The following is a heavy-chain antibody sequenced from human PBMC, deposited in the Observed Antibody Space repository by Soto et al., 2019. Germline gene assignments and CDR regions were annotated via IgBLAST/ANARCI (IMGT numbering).Heavy chain of an antibody. CDR1: GYSFTNYG. CDR3: ARDRGVAPPVAGNTHYFYYMDV. Sequence: QDQLVQSGAEVKKPGASVTVSCKASGYSFTNYGVTWVRQAPGQGLEWMGWISAFNGNTHYAQNLQGGVTTTTDASTSTAYMELRSLRSDDTAVYYCARDRGVAPPVAGNTHYFYYMDVWGKGTTVTVSS. J-gene: IGHJ6*03. V-gene: IGHV1-18*01. CDR2: ISAFNGNT. D-gene: IGHD6-19*01.